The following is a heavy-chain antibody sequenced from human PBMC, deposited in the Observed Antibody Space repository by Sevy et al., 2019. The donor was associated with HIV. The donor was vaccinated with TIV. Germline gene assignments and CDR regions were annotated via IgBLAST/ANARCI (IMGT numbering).Heavy chain of an antibody. V-gene: IGHV4-61*01. J-gene: IGHJ4*02. CDR1: GDSVSGGNYY. CDR2: IYYSGST. Sequence: SETLSLTCTVSGDSVSGGNYYWSWIRQPPGKGREWIGYIYYSGSTNSNPSLKSRVTISIDTSKNQFSLRLTSVTAADTDVYYCARGLFDYWGQGTLVTVSS. CDR3: ARGLFDY.